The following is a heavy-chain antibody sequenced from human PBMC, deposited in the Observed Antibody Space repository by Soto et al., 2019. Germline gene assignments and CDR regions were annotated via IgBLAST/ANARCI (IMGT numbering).Heavy chain of an antibody. CDR3: ARTSAAGKYYYVMDV. J-gene: IGHJ6*02. D-gene: IGHD6-13*01. Sequence: PGESLKISCKGSGYSFTSYWIGWVRQMPGKGLEWMGIIYPGDSDTRYSPSFQGQVTISADKSISTAYLQWSSLKASDTAMYYCARTSAAGKYYYVMDVWGQGSTVTGSS. V-gene: IGHV5-51*01. CDR1: GYSFTSYW. CDR2: IYPGDSDT.